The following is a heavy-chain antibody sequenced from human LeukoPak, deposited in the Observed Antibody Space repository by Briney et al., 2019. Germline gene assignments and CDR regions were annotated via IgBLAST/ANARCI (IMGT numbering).Heavy chain of an antibody. V-gene: IGHV3-48*01. CDR3: ARDWGFNYSYGSGSSDAFDI. J-gene: IGHJ3*02. D-gene: IGHD3-10*01. Sequence: PGGSLRLSCAASGFTFSSYEMNWVRQAPGKGLEWVSYISSSSSTIYYADSVKGRFTISRDNAKNSLYLQMNSLRAEDTAVYYCARDWGFNYSYGSGSSDAFDIWGQGTMVTVSS. CDR1: GFTFSSYE. CDR2: ISSSSSTI.